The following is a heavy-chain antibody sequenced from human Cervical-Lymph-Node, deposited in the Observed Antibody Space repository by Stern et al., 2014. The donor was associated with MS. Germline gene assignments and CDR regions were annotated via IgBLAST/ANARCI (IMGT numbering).Heavy chain of an antibody. V-gene: IGHV3-33*01. CDR1: GFDFRIYG. CDR2: IWFDGSNK. CDR3: ARVPSGWQTGFDY. D-gene: IGHD6-19*01. Sequence: VQLVESGGGVVQPERSLRLSCAASGFDFRIYGMQWVRQPPGKGLERVAVIWFDGSNKNYADSVKGRYTISRDNSKNTLYLQMNSLRAADTAVYYCARVPSGWQTGFDYWGQGTLVTVSS. J-gene: IGHJ4*02.